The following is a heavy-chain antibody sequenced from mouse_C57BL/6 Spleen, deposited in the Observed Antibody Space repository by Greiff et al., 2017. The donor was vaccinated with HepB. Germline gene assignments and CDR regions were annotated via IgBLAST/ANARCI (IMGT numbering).Heavy chain of an antibody. V-gene: IGHV2-6-1*01. CDR2: IWSDGST. Sequence: VKLMESGPGLVAPSQSLSITCTVSGFSLTSYGVHWVRQPPGKGLEWLVVIWSDGSTTYNSALKSRLSISKDNSKSQVFLKMNSLQTDDTAMYYCARHDRGLRAYYAMDYWGQGTSVTVSS. D-gene: IGHD2-4*01. CDR3: ARHDRGLRAYYAMDY. CDR1: GFSLTSYG. J-gene: IGHJ4*01.